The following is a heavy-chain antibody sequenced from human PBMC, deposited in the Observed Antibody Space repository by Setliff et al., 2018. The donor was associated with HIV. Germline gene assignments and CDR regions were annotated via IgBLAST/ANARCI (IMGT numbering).Heavy chain of an antibody. J-gene: IGHJ3*02. CDR1: GYSFSSYA. D-gene: IGHD3-16*01. CDR2: INAAISRT. V-gene: IGHV1-3*01. Sequence: ASVKVSCKASGYSFSSYAIHWVRQAAGQSPEWLGWINAAISRTRYSPKFQDRVTLTTDTSAGTIHMEMRSLRSEDTAVYYCVGGRGGFFDEPFDMWGPGTRVTVSS. CDR3: VGGRGGFFDEPFDM.